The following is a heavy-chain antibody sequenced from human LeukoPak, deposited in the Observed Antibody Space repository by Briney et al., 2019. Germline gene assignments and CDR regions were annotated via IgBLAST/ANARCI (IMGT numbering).Heavy chain of an antibody. CDR1: GYRFTSYW. Sequence: GESLKISFKGSGYRFTSYWIGWVRPMPGKGLEWMGIIYPGDSDTRYSPSFQGQVTISADKSISTAYLQWSSLKASDTAMYYCARRGDSGYDFVDWFDPWGQGTLVTVSS. V-gene: IGHV5-51*01. CDR3: ARRGDSGYDFVDWFDP. CDR2: IYPGDSDT. J-gene: IGHJ5*02. D-gene: IGHD5-12*01.